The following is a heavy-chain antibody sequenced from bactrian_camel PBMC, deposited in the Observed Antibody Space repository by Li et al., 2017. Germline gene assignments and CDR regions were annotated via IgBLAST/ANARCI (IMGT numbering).Heavy chain of an antibody. V-gene: IGHV3-3*01. CDR1: GYTGGTFC. D-gene: IGHD6*01. Sequence: VQLVESGGGSVQAGGSLRLSCVASGYTGGTFCMGWFRQAPGREREFVANIPTVTGVLGAHYADSVKGRFTISEDTMKNTVSLQMNSLKPLDRGIYYCAAEDLGSRWPEAWKYASSYRYWGQGTQVTVS. CDR2: IPTVTGVLGA. CDR3: AAEDLGSRWPEAWKYASSYRY. J-gene: IGHJ4*01.